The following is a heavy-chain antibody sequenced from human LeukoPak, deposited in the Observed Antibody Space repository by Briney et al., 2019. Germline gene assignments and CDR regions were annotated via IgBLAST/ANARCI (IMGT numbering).Heavy chain of an antibody. V-gene: IGHV4-34*01. D-gene: IGHD1-26*01. CDR2: IYYSGST. Sequence: SETLSLTCAVYGGSFSGYYWSWIRQPPGKGLEWIGSIYYSGSTYYNPSLKSRVTISVDTSKNQFSLKLSSVTAADTAVYYCAGQNSGSFLPLFDYWGQGTLVTVSS. J-gene: IGHJ4*02. CDR1: GGSFSGYY. CDR3: AGQNSGSFLPLFDY.